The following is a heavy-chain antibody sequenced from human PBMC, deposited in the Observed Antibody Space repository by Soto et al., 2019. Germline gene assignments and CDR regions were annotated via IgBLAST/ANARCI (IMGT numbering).Heavy chain of an antibody. V-gene: IGHV3-74*01. Sequence: EVQLVESGGGLVQPGGSLRLSYAASGFTFSSYWMHWVRQAPGKGLVWVSRINSDGSSTSYADSVKGRFTISRDNAKNTLYLQMNSLRAEDTAVYYCAILSTVSSKAFDIWGQGTMVTVSS. J-gene: IGHJ3*02. CDR3: AILSTVSSKAFDI. CDR2: INSDGSST. D-gene: IGHD4-4*01. CDR1: GFTFSSYW.